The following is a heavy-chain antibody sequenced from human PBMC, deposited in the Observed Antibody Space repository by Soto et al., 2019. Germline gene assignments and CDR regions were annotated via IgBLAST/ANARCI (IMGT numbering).Heavy chain of an antibody. CDR1: GYSFTSYW. D-gene: IGHD3-22*01. CDR3: ARLRIWTHYYDSSAPDY. V-gene: IGHV5-51*01. CDR2: IYPGDSDT. Sequence: PGESLKISCKGSGYSFTSYWIGWVRQMPGKGLEWMGIIYPGDSDTRYSPSFQGQVTISADKSISTAYLQWSSLKASDTAMYYCARLRIWTHYYDSSAPDYWGQGTLVTVSS. J-gene: IGHJ4*02.